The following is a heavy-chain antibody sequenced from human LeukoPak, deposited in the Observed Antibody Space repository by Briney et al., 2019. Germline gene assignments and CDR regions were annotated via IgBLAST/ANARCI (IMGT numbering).Heavy chain of an antibody. CDR1: GGSISSSSYY. J-gene: IGHJ4*02. CDR2: IYYSGST. CDR3: ARRGWLQFPDY. V-gene: IGHV4-39*07. D-gene: IGHD5-24*01. Sequence: SETLSLTCTVSGGSISSSSYYWGWIRQPPGKGLEWIGSIYYSGSTYYNPSLKSRVTISVDTSKNQFSLKLSSVTAADTAVYYCARRGWLQFPDYWGQGTLVTVSS.